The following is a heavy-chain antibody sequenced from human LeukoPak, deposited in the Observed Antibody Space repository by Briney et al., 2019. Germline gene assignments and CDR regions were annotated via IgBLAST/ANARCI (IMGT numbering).Heavy chain of an antibody. D-gene: IGHD4-17*01. J-gene: IGHJ5*02. CDR3: ARGRTDYGDYMS. CDR1: GFTFSSYS. CDR2: ISSSSSYI. Sequence: GGSLRLSCAASGFTFSSYSMNWVRQAPGKGLEWVSSISSSSSYIYYAEAVKGRFSISRDNAKNSMYLQMNSLRAEDTAVYYCARGRTDYGDYMSWGQGTLVTVSS. V-gene: IGHV3-21*01.